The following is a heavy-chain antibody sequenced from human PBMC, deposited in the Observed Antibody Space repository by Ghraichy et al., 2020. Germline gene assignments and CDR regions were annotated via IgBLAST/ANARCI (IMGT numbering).Heavy chain of an antibody. Sequence: GESLNISCAASGFTFSSYAMSWVRQAPGKGLEWVSGVSGSGGRTYYADSVKGRFTISRDNSKNTLHLQMNNLRAEDTAVYYCAKYKTYCSSTTCNYYGMDVWGQGTTVTVSS. D-gene: IGHD2-2*01. J-gene: IGHJ6*02. CDR1: GFTFSSYA. CDR3: AKYKTYCSSTTCNYYGMDV. CDR2: VSGSGGRT. V-gene: IGHV3-23*01.